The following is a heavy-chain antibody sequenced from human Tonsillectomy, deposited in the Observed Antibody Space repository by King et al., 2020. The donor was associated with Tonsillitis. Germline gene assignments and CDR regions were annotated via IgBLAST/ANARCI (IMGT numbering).Heavy chain of an antibody. CDR3: ARDSRIAVAGTSAFDN. CDR1: GFTVSSNY. Sequence: VQLVESGGGLIQPGGSLRLSCAASGFTVSSNYMSWVRQAPGKGLEWVSVIYSGGSTYYADSVKGRFTISRDNSKNTLYLQMNSLRAEDTAVYYCARDSRIAVAGTSAFDNWGQGTMVTVSS. J-gene: IGHJ3*02. D-gene: IGHD6-19*01. V-gene: IGHV3-53*01. CDR2: IYSGGST.